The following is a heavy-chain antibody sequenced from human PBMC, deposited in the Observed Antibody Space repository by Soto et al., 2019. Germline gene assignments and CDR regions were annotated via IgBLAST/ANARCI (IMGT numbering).Heavy chain of an antibody. CDR1: GGSISSYY. CDR3: AREAYTYYDFWSGYYGSAVKPGWFDP. D-gene: IGHD3-3*01. Sequence: QVQLQESGPGLVKPSETLSLTCTVSGGSISSYYWSWIRQPPGKGLEWIGYIYYSGSTNYNPSLKSRVTILVEPSQNQFSLKVRFVTAADTGVYYCAREAYTYYDFWSGYYGSAVKPGWFDPWGQGTLVTVSS. CDR2: IYYSGST. J-gene: IGHJ5*02. V-gene: IGHV4-59*01.